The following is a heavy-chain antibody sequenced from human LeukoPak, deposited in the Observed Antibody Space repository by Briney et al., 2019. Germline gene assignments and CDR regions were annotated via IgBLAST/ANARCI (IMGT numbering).Heavy chain of an antibody. CDR3: ARGWGATMVRGGFDP. J-gene: IGHJ5*02. V-gene: IGHV4-34*01. D-gene: IGHD3-10*01. CDR2: INHSGST. Sequence: SETLSLTCAVYGGSFSGYYWSWIRQPPGKGLEWIGEINHSGSTYYNPSLKSRVTISVDTSKNQFSLKLSSVTAADTAVYYCARGWGATMVRGGFDPWGQGTLVTVSS. CDR1: GGSFSGYY.